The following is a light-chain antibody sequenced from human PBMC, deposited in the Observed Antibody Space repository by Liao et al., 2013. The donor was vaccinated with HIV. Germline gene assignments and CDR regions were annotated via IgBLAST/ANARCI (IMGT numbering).Light chain of an antibody. J-gene: IGLJ2*01. CDR1: KLGDKY. Sequence: SYELTQPPSVSVSPGQTATITCSGDKLGDKYVSWYQQKPGQSPVLVLYQDTKRPPGIPERFSGSNSGNTATLTISGTQAMDEADYYCQAWDSTTHVVFGGGTKLDRP. CDR2: QDT. V-gene: IGLV3-1*01. CDR3: QAWDSTTHVV.